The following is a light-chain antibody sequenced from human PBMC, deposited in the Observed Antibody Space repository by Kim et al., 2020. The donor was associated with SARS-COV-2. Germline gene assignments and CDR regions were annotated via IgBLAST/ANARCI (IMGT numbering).Light chain of an antibody. CDR2: GKN. CDR3: NSRDSSGNHVV. Sequence: SSELTQDPAVSVALGQTVRITCQGDSLRSYYASWYQQKPGQAPVLVIYGKNNRPSGIPDRLSGSSSGNTASLTITGAQAEDEADYYCNSRDSSGNHVVFG. CDR1: SLRSYY. V-gene: IGLV3-19*01. J-gene: IGLJ2*01.